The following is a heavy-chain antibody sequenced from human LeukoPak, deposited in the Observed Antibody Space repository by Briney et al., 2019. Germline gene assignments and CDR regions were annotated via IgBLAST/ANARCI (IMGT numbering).Heavy chain of an antibody. J-gene: IGHJ4*02. V-gene: IGHV3-74*01. CDR2: INKDGSVT. CDR3: VKDNYGSGDY. Sequence: PGGSLRLSCAASGFTFSSSWIHWVRQAPGKGLVWVSRINKDGSVTDYAESVKGRFSISRDNSKNTLYLQMSSLRAEDTAVYYCVKDNYGSGDYWGQGTLVTVSS. D-gene: IGHD3-10*01. CDR1: GFTFSSSW.